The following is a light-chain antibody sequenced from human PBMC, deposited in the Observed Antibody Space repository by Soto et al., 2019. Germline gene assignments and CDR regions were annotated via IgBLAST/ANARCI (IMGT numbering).Light chain of an antibody. V-gene: IGLV2-14*01. J-gene: IGLJ2*01. CDR1: SSDVGGYNY. CDR2: DVS. CDR3: SSYTSSSRAVV. Sequence: QSALTQPASVSGSPGQSITISCTGTSSDVGGYNYDSWYQQHPGKAPKLMIYDVSNRPSGVSNRFSGSKSGNTASLTISGLQAEDEADYYCSSYTSSSRAVVFGGGTKLTVL.